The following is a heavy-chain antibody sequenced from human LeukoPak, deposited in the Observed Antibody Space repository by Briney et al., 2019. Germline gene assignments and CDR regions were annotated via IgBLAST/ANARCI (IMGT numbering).Heavy chain of an antibody. J-gene: IGHJ6*03. CDR3: PAGTGSKDYYYMDV. V-gene: IGHV3-30-3*01. Sequence: GRSLRLSCAASGFTFSSYAMHWVRQAPGRGLEWVAVISYDGSNKYYADSVKGRFTISRDNSKNTLYLQINSLRAEDTAVYYCPAGTGSKDYYYMDVWGKGTTVTVSS. CDR2: ISYDGSNK. CDR1: GFTFSSYA. D-gene: IGHD3-10*01.